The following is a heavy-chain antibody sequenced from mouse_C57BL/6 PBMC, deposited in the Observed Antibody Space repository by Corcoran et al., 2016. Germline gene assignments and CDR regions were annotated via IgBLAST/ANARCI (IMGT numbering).Heavy chain of an antibody. V-gene: IGHV1-26*01. J-gene: IGHJ3*01. Sequence: EVQLQQSGPELVKPGASVKISCKASGYTFTDYYMNWVKQSHGKSLEWIGDINPNNGGTSYNQKFKGKATLTVDKSSSTAYMELRSLTSEDSAVYYCARRDTGRTGSFAYWGQGTLVTVSA. CDR3: ARRDTGRTGSFAY. CDR2: INPNNGGT. D-gene: IGHD4-1*01. CDR1: GYTFTDYY.